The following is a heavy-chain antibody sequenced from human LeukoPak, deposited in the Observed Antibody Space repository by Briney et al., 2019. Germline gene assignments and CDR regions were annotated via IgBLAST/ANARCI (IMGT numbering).Heavy chain of an antibody. V-gene: IGHV4-39*07. Sequence: SETPSLTCAVSGGSISSSSYYWGWIRQPPGKGLEWIGSIYYSGSTNYNPSLKSRVTISVDTSKNQFSLKLSSVTAADTAVYYCARDIPSGYDSNWFDPWGQGTLVTVSS. D-gene: IGHD5-12*01. CDR2: IYYSGST. J-gene: IGHJ5*02. CDR1: GGSISSSSYY. CDR3: ARDIPSGYDSNWFDP.